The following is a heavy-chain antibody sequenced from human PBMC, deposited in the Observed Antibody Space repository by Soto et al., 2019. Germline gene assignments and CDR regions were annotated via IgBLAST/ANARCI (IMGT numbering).Heavy chain of an antibody. CDR1: GYTFTGYY. D-gene: IGHD1-7*01. Sequence: ASVKVSCKASGYTFTGYYMHWVRQAPGQGLEWMGWINPNSGGTNYAQKFQGWVTMTRDTSISTAYMELSRLRSDDTAVYYCARGARSDWNYNRAYYYYYMDVWGKGTTVTVSS. CDR2: INPNSGGT. J-gene: IGHJ6*03. CDR3: ARGARSDWNYNRAYYYYYMDV. V-gene: IGHV1-2*04.